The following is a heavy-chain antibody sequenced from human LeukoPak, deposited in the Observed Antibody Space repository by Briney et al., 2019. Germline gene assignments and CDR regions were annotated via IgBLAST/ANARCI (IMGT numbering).Heavy chain of an antibody. Sequence: GGSLRLSCAGSGFTFSSYEMNWVRQAPGKGLEWVSYIGSSGITIYYADSVKGRFTISRDNDKSSLYLQMSSLRDEDTAVYYCARDRIGATGSYYFDYWGQGTLVTVSS. D-gene: IGHD6-13*01. J-gene: IGHJ4*02. CDR2: IGSSGITI. CDR3: ARDRIGATGSYYFDY. CDR1: GFTFSSYE. V-gene: IGHV3-48*03.